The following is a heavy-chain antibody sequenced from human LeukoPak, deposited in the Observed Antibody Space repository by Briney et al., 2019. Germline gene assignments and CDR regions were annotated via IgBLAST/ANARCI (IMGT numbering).Heavy chain of an antibody. D-gene: IGHD1-26*01. J-gene: IGHJ4*02. CDR1: GFTFSSYA. Sequence: GGSLRLSCAASGFTFSSYAMSWVRQAPGKGLEWVSAISGSGGSTYYADSVKGRFTISRDNSKNTLYLQMNSLRAEDTAVYYCAKFIVGVGATLSGPFDYWGQGTLVTVSS. CDR3: AKFIVGVGATLSGPFDY. V-gene: IGHV3-23*01. CDR2: ISGSGGST.